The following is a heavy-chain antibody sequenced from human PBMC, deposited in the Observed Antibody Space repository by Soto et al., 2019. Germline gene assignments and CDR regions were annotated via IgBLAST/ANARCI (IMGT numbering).Heavy chain of an antibody. J-gene: IGHJ5*02. CDR2: IIPILGIA. CDR3: ARGPSGSYNWFDP. CDR1: YV. V-gene: IGHV1-69*04. Sequence: YVITGSLQNPGQGLEWMGRIIPILGIANYEQKFQGRVTITADKSTSTAYMELSSLRSEDTAVYYCARGPSGSYNWFDPWGQGTLVTVSS. D-gene: IGHD1-26*01.